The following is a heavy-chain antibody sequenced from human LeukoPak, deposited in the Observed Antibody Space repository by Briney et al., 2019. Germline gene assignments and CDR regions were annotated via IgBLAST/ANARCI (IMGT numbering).Heavy chain of an antibody. D-gene: IGHD4/OR15-4a*01. CDR1: GYTFTYYY. V-gene: IGHV1-2*02. Sequence: ASVRVSCKASGYTFTYYYLHWLRQAPGQGLEWMGWVNPKSGATNYAQRFQGRVTMTWQTSISTGNMELSSLRSDDTAVYYCARAYEYGWFDPWGQGTLVTVSS. CDR3: ARAYEYGWFDP. J-gene: IGHJ5*02. CDR2: VNPKSGAT.